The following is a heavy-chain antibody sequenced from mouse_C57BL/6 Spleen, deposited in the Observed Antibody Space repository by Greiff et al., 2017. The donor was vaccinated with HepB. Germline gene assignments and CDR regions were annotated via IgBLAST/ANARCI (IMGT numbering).Heavy chain of an antibody. J-gene: IGHJ2*01. Sequence: EVQRVESGGGLVKPGGSLKLSCAASGFTFSDYGMHWVRQAPEKGLEWVAYISSGSSTIYYADTVKGRFTISRDNAKNTLFLQMTSLRSEDTAMYYCARHGSRSYFDYWGQGTTLTVSS. CDR3: ARHGSRSYFDY. CDR2: ISSGSSTI. V-gene: IGHV5-17*01. CDR1: GFTFSDYG. D-gene: IGHD1-1*01.